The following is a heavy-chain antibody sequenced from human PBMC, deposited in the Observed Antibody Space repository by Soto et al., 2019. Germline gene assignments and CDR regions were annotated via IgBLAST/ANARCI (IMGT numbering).Heavy chain of an antibody. V-gene: IGHV1-3*01. D-gene: IGHD3-3*01. J-gene: IGHJ6*02. Sequence: ASVKVSCKASGYTFTSYAMHWVRQAPGQRLEWMGWINAGNGNTKYSQKFQGRVTITRDTSASTAYMELSSLRSEDTAVYYCARTRPLYYDFWSGYYGGGRDYYYYGMDVWGQGTTVTVSS. CDR1: GYTFTSYA. CDR2: INAGNGNT. CDR3: ARTRPLYYDFWSGYYGGGRDYYYYGMDV.